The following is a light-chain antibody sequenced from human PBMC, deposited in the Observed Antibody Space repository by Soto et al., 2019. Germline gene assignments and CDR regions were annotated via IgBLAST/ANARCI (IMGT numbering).Light chain of an antibody. CDR2: QYR. CDR3: QDWDNRLVV. V-gene: IGLV3-1*01. CDR1: KLGDKT. Sequence: SYELTQPASVSVSPGQTASITCSGAKLGDKTACWYQQRAGQSPVLVIYQYRTRPSGIPEGFSGSNSGNTATLTISGTQAMDEADNYCQDWDNRLVVFGGGTKLTVL. J-gene: IGLJ2*01.